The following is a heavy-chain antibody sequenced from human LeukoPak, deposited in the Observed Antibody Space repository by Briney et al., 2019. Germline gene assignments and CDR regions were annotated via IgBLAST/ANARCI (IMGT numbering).Heavy chain of an antibody. D-gene: IGHD7-27*01. CDR1: GFTFSSYA. CDR2: ISYDGSNK. Sequence: GRSLRLSCAASGFTFSSYAMHWVRQAPGKGLEWVAVISYDGSNKYYADSVKGRFTISRDNSKNTLYLQMNSLRAEDTAVYYCARDLTGEMDYFDYWGQGTLVTVSS. J-gene: IGHJ4*02. CDR3: ARDLTGEMDYFDY. V-gene: IGHV3-30-3*01.